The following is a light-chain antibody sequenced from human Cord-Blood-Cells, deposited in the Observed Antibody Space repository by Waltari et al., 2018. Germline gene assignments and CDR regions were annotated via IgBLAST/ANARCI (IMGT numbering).Light chain of an antibody. CDR2: LNSDGSH. J-gene: IGLJ3*02. CDR3: QTWGTGIQV. CDR1: RGHSSYA. V-gene: IGLV4-69*01. Sequence: QLVLTHSPSASASLGASVKLTCPLRRGHSSYAIAWHQQQPEKGPRYLMKLNSDGSHSKGDGIPDRFSGSSSGAERYLTISSLQSEDEADYYCQTWGTGIQVFGGGTKLTVL.